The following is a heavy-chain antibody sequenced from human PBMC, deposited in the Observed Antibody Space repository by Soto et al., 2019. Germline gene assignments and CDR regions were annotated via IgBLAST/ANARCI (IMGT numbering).Heavy chain of an antibody. Sequence: QVQLQESGPGLVKPSETLSLTCTVSGGSISSYYWSWIRQPPGKGLEWIGYIYYSGSTNYNPSLKSRVTISVDTSKNQFSLKLSSVTAADTAVYYCARRSYGALLGGMDVWGQGTTVTVSS. CDR2: IYYSGST. D-gene: IGHD4-17*01. CDR1: GGSISSYY. CDR3: ARRSYGALLGGMDV. J-gene: IGHJ6*02. V-gene: IGHV4-59*08.